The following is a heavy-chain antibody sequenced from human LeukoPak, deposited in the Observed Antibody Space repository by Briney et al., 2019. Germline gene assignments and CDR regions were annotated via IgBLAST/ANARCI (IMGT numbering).Heavy chain of an antibody. CDR2: IYYIGST. V-gene: IGHV4-59*01. J-gene: IGHJ4*02. Sequence: TLSLTSTVSGRSISRYYMSWIRPPPRQGLGWSGYIYYIGSTNYNPSLKSRVTISVDTSKNPFSLKLCSVTAADTAVYYCARLISDILTGYPDYYFDYWGQGTLVTVSS. CDR1: GRSISRYY. CDR3: ARLISDILTGYPDYYFDY. D-gene: IGHD3-9*01.